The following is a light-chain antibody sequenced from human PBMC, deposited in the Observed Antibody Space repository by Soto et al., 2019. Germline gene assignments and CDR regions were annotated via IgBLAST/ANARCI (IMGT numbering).Light chain of an antibody. CDR1: QSVSSSY. V-gene: IGKV3-20*01. CDR3: QQYGSSPYT. J-gene: IGKJ2*01. Sequence: EIVLTQSPGTLSLSPGERATLSCRASQSVSSSYLAWYQQKPGQAPRLLIYDASSRATGIPDRFSGSGSGTAFTLTISSLEHEDFAVYFCQQYGSSPYTFGQGTKLEIK. CDR2: DAS.